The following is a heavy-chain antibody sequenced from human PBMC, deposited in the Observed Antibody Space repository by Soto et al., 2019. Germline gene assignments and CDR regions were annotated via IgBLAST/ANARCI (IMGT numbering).Heavy chain of an antibody. J-gene: IGHJ4*02. Sequence: QVQLVESWGGVVQPGRSLRLSCAASGFTFSSYGMHWVRQAPGKGLEWVAVIWYDGSDKFYADSVKGRFTISRDNSKNTLYLQMHSLTAEDTAVYYCAKGGGTTLPLDSWGQGTLVTVSS. D-gene: IGHD1-7*01. V-gene: IGHV3-33*06. CDR1: GFTFSSYG. CDR3: AKGGGTTLPLDS. CDR2: IWYDGSDK.